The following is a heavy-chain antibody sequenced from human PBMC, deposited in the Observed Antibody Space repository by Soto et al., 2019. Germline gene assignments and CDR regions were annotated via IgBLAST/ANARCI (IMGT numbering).Heavy chain of an antibody. V-gene: IGHV3-23*01. CDR3: AKELEVITTPSGYYYFNSPNWFDP. CDR2: ISGSGGST. CDR1: GFTFSSYA. D-gene: IGHD3-22*01. J-gene: IGHJ5*02. Sequence: GGSLRLSCAASGFTFSSYAMSWVRQAPGKGLEWVSAISGSGGSTYYADSVKGRFTISRDNSKNTLYLQMNSLRAEDTAVYYCAKELEVITTPSGYYYFNSPNWFDPWGQGTLVTVSS.